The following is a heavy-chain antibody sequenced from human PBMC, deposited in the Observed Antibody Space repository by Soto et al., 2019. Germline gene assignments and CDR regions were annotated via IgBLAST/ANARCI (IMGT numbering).Heavy chain of an antibody. V-gene: IGHV4-30-4*01. D-gene: IGHD2-21*02. J-gene: IGHJ5*02. Sequence: SETLSLTCTVSGASIRSTDYYWSWIRQAPGKGLEWIGYVYYTGSTYYNPSLMSRLTISVDTSKNQFSLKLTSVTAAETAVYYCVRTARQGAVAPHWFDRWGKGTQVTVS. CDR1: GASIRSTDYY. CDR3: VRTARQGAVAPHWFDR. CDR2: VYYTGST.